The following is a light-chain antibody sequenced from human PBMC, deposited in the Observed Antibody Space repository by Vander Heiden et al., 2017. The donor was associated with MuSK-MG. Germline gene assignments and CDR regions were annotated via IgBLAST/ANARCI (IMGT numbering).Light chain of an antibody. CDR3: QHENNCFFT. V-gene: IGKV1-5*03. CDR2: KAS. CDR1: QSVTSW. J-gene: IGKJ1*01. Sequence: DIQMTQSPSTLSASVGDRVTITCRASQSVTSWLAWYQQKPGKAPKLLIYKASTLESGVPSRFSGSGSGTEFTLTISSLQPDDFATYYCQHENNCFFTFGQGTKVEIK.